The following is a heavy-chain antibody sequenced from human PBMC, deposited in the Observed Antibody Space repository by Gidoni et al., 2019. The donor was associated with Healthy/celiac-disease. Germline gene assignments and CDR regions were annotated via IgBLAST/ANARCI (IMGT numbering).Heavy chain of an antibody. CDR2: IKQDGSEK. CDR1: GVTFSSNW. D-gene: IGHD3-3*01. CDR3: ARDATYYDFWSGYFRSYYGMDV. V-gene: IGHV3-7*03. Sequence: EVQLVESGGGWVQPGGALRLSCVASGVTFSSNWRSWVRQAPGKGLEGVANIKQDGSEKYYVDSVKGRFTISRDNAKNSLYLQMNSLRAEDTAVYYCARDATYYDFWSGYFRSYYGMDVWGQGTTVTVSS. J-gene: IGHJ6*02.